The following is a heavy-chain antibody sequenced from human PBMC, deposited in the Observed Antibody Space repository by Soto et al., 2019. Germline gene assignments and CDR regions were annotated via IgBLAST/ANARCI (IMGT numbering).Heavy chain of an antibody. V-gene: IGHV3-33*06. J-gene: IGHJ5*02. CDR2: IWYDGSNK. Sequence: PGGSLRLSCAASGFTFSSYGMHWVRQAPGKGLEWVAVIWYDGSNKYYADSVKGRFTISRDNSKNTLYLQMNSLRAEDTAVYYCAKGSIVGATKDWFDPWGQGTLVTVSS. CDR1: GFTFSSYG. CDR3: AKGSIVGATKDWFDP. D-gene: IGHD1-26*01.